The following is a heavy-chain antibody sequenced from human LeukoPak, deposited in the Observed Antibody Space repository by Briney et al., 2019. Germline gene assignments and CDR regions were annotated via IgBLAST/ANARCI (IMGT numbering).Heavy chain of an antibody. CDR3: ARDAPHYDFWSGSYYYYMDV. J-gene: IGHJ6*03. D-gene: IGHD3-3*01. CDR2: IYHSGST. CDR1: GGSISSGGYY. Sequence: PSETLSLTCTVSGGSISSGGYYWSWIRQPPGKGLEWIGYIYHSGSTYYNPSLKSRVTISVDRSKNQFSLKLSSVTAADTAVYYCARDAPHYDFWSGSYYYYMDVWGKGTTVTVSS. V-gene: IGHV4-30-2*01.